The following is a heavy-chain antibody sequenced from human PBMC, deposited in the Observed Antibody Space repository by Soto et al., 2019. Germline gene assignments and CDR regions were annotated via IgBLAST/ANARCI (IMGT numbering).Heavy chain of an antibody. CDR1: GGSISSYY. CDR2: IYYSGST. CDR3: ARDKTGDTMVRGVMPAFDI. D-gene: IGHD3-10*01. V-gene: IGHV4-59*01. J-gene: IGHJ3*02. Sequence: SETLSLTCTVSGGSISSYYWSWIRQPPGKGLEWIGYIYYSGSTNYNPSLKSRVTISVDTSKNQFSLKLSSVTAADTAVYYCARDKTGDTMVRGVMPAFDIWGQGTMVTVSS.